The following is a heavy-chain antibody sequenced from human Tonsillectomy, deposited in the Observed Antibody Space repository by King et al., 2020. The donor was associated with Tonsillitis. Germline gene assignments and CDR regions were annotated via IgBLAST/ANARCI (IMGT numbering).Heavy chain of an antibody. CDR2: ISWNSGSI. J-gene: IGHJ4*02. D-gene: IGHD2-21*02. V-gene: IGHV3-9*01. CDR3: AKDRGVVVTASVDH. CDR1: GFTFDDYA. Sequence: QLVQSGGGLVQPGRSLRLSCAASGFTFDDYAMHWVRQAPGKGLEWVSGISWNSGSIGYADSVKGRFTISRDNAKNSLYLQMNSLRAEDTALYYCAKDRGVVVTASVDHWGQGTLVTVSS.